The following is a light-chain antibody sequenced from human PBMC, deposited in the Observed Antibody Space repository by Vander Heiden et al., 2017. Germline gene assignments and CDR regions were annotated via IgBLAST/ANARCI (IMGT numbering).Light chain of an antibody. CDR2: DAS. V-gene: IGKV1-5*01. CDR3: QQYNSYPLT. CDR1: QSISSW. J-gene: IGKJ4*01. Sequence: DTQMTQSPSTLSAAVGDRVPITCRASQSISSWLAWYQQKPGKAPKLLIYDASSLESGVPSRFSGSGSGTEFTLTISSLQPDDFATYYCQQYNSYPLTFGGGTKVEIK.